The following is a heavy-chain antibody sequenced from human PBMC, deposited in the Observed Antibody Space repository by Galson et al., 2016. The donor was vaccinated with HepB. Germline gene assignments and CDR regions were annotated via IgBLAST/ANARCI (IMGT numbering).Heavy chain of an antibody. V-gene: IGHV3-74*01. CDR3: GRDHSVVLTTAYNWFDP. Sequence: SLRLSCAASGFAFGSHWMHWVRQVPGKGLAWVSRINSDGTISNYADSVKGRFTISRDNAKNTLYLQMNSLRVDDTAIYSRGRDHSVVLTTAYNWFDPWGQGTLVTVSS. CDR2: INSDGTIS. D-gene: IGHD4-23*01. J-gene: IGHJ5*02. CDR1: GFAFGSHW.